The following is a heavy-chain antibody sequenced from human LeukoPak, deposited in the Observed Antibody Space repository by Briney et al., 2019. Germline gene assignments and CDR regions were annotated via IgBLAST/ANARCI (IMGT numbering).Heavy chain of an antibody. CDR2: IDPSDSYT. V-gene: IGHV5-10-1*01. CDR1: GYSFTSYW. CDR3: ARLEGGYDLALGY. J-gene: IGHJ4*02. Sequence: GESLKISCKGSGYSFTSYWISWVRQMPGRGLEWMGRIDPSDSYTNYSPSFQGHVTISADKSISTAYLQWSSLKASDTAMYYCARLEGGYDLALGYWGQGTLVTVSS. D-gene: IGHD5-12*01.